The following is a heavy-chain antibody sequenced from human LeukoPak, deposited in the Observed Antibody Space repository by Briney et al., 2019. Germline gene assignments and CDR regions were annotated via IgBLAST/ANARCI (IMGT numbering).Heavy chain of an antibody. J-gene: IGHJ3*02. CDR2: ISSASSTI. CDR3: ARVKSVVPAAKAMRGAFDI. CDR1: GFTFSTYS. V-gene: IGHV3-48*01. Sequence: GGSLRLSCAASGFTFSTYSMNWVRQAPGKGLEWVSYISSASSTIYYADSVKGRFTISRDNAKNSLYLQMNSLRAEDTAVYYCARVKSVVPAAKAMRGAFDIWGQGTMVTVSS. D-gene: IGHD2-2*01.